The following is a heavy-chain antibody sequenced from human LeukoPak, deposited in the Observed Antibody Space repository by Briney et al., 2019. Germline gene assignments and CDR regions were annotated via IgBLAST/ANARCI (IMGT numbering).Heavy chain of an antibody. CDR1: GGTFSSYA. D-gene: IGHD2-15*01. J-gene: IGHJ6*03. V-gene: IGHV1-69*06. CDR2: IIPIFGTA. Sequence: ASVKVSCKASGGTFSSYAISWVRQAPGQGLEWMGGIIPIFGTANYAQKFQGRVAITADKSTSTAYMELSSLRSEDTAVYYCARGGSSHYYYYMDVWGKGTTVTVSS. CDR3: ARGGSSHYYYYMDV.